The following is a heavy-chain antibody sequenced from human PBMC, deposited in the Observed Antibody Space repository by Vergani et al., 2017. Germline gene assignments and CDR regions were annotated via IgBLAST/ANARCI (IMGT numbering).Heavy chain of an antibody. CDR2: ILPIFGTA. Sequence: QVQLVQSGAEVKKPGSSVKVSCKASGGPFSRYAISWVRQAPGQGLEWMGGILPIFGTANSAQKFQGRVTITADEATSTAYMELSSLRAEDTAVYYCARDVGYCSSTSCYHGCYFDYWGQGTLVTVSS. CDR1: GGPFSRYA. D-gene: IGHD2-2*01. V-gene: IGHV1-69*13. J-gene: IGHJ4*02. CDR3: ARDVGYCSSTSCYHGCYFDY.